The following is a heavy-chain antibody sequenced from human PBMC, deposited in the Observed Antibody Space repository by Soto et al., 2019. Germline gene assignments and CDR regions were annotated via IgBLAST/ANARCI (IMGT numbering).Heavy chain of an antibody. CDR2: ISGSGGST. J-gene: IGHJ3*02. D-gene: IGHD3-10*01. Sequence: GGSLRLSSGAAGCTFGGYAMSWVLQAPGKGLEWVSAISGSGGSTYYADSVKGRFTISRDNSKNTLYLQMNSLRAEDTAVYFCAKNIRQAYYGSGSYGEDAFDIWGQGTMVTVSS. CDR1: GCTFGGYA. V-gene: IGHV3-23*01. CDR3: AKNIRQAYYGSGSYGEDAFDI.